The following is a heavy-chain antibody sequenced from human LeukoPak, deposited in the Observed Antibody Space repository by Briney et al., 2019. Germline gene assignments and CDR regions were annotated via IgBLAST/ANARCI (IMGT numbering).Heavy chain of an antibody. CDR1: GYTFTSYG. D-gene: IGHD6-13*01. J-gene: IGHJ1*01. V-gene: IGHV1-18*01. CDR2: ISAYNGNT. CDR3: ARDELSSSSWYEIGYFQH. Sequence: ASVKVSCKASGYTFTSYGISWVRQAPGQGLEWMGWISAYNGNTNYAQKLQGRVTMTTDTSTSTAYMELRSLRSDDTAVYYCARDELSSSSWYEIGYFQHWGQGTLVTVSS.